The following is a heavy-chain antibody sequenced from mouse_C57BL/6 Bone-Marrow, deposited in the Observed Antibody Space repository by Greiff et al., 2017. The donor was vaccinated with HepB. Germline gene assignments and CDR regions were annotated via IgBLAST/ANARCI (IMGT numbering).Heavy chain of an antibody. CDR1: GYSFTSYY. V-gene: IGHV1-66*01. CDR3: ARKDYGRNYFDY. D-gene: IGHD1-1*01. Sequence: QVQLKQSGPELVKPGASVKISCKASGYSFTSYYIHWVKQRPGQGLEWIGWIYPGSGNTKYNEKFKGKATLTADTSSSTAYMQLSSLTSEDSAVYYCARKDYGRNYFDYWGQGTTLTVSS. CDR2: IYPGSGNT. J-gene: IGHJ2*01.